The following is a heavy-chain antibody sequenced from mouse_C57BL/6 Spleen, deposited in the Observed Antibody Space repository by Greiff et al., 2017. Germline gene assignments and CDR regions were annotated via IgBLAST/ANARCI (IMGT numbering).Heavy chain of an antibody. V-gene: IGHV1-54*01. CDR1: GYAFTNYL. CDR3: ARRYYGTTGAMDY. Sequence: QVHVKQSGAELVRPGTSVKVSCKASGYAFTNYLIEWVKQRPGQGLEWIGVINPGCGGTNYNEKFKGKATLTADKSSSTAYMQLSSLTSEDSAVYFWARRYYGTTGAMDYWGQGTSVTVSS. CDR2: INPGCGGT. J-gene: IGHJ4*01. D-gene: IGHD2-1*01.